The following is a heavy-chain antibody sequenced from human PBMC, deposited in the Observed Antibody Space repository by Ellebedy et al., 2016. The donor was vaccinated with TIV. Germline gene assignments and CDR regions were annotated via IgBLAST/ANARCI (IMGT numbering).Heavy chain of an antibody. J-gene: IGHJ3*02. CDR3: ATDGSYGDYRFPAHALEI. Sequence: GESLKISCVGSGFSFRSYWMSWVRQAPGKGLEWVANIKQDGSEKYHVDSVRGRFTISRDNAKNSLYLQMNSLRAEDTSVYYCATDGSYGDYRFPAHALEIWGQGTMVTVSS. D-gene: IGHD4-17*01. CDR1: GFSFRSYW. V-gene: IGHV3-7*01. CDR2: IKQDGSEK.